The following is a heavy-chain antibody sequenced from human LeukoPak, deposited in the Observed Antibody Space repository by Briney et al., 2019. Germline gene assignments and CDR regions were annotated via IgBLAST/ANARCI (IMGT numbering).Heavy chain of an antibody. Sequence: GASVKVSCKASGYTFTSYYMHWVRQAPGQGLEWMGIINPSGGSTSYAQKLQGRVTMTRDTSTSTVYMELSSLRSEDTAVYYCARDLSLGVVVPEAFDIWGQGTMVTVSS. CDR3: ARDLSLGVVVPEAFDI. D-gene: IGHD2-21*01. J-gene: IGHJ3*02. CDR2: INPSGGST. V-gene: IGHV1-46*01. CDR1: GYTFTSYY.